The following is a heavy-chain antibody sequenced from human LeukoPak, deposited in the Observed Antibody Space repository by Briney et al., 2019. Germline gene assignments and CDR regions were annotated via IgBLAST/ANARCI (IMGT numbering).Heavy chain of an antibody. Sequence: GGSLRLSCAASGFTFSDYYMSWIRQAPGKGLEWISYISSSGSTIFQADSMKGRFTISRDNAKNSLYLQMNNLRVEDTAVYYCARVSSQQLKWGQGTLVTVP. V-gene: IGHV3-11*01. CDR2: ISSSGSTI. CDR1: GFTFSDYY. CDR3: ARVSSQQLK. J-gene: IGHJ4*02. D-gene: IGHD6-13*01.